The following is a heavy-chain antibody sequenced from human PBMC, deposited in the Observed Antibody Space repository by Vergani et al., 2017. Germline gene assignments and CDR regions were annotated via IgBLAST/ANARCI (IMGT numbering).Heavy chain of an antibody. CDR3: ARDADTAMVVYYFDY. J-gene: IGHJ4*02. CDR2: IWYDGSNK. Sequence: VQLVESGGGVVQPGRSLRLSCAASGFTFSSYGMHWVRQAPGKGLEWVAVIWYDGSNKYYADSVKGRFTISRDNSKNTLYLKMNSLRAEDTAVYYCARDADTAMVVYYFDYWGQGTLVTVSS. D-gene: IGHD5-18*01. CDR1: GFTFSSYG. V-gene: IGHV3-33*01.